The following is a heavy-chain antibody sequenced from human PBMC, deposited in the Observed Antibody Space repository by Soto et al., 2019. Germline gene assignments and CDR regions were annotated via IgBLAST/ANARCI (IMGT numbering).Heavy chain of an antibody. Sequence: GGSLRLSCAASGFTFDDYAMHWVRQAPGKGLEWVSGISWNSGSIGYADSVKGRFTISRDNAKNSLYLQMNSLRAEDTALYYCAKGGSEYSSSWYWFDPWGQGTLVTVSS. CDR3: AKGGSEYSSSWYWFDP. J-gene: IGHJ5*02. D-gene: IGHD6-13*01. V-gene: IGHV3-9*01. CDR2: ISWNSGSI. CDR1: GFTFDDYA.